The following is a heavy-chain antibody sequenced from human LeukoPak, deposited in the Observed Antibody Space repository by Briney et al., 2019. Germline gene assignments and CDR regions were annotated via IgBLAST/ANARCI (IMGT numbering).Heavy chain of an antibody. D-gene: IGHD2-2*01. J-gene: IGHJ6*03. CDR1: GGSISSGGYY. Sequence: SGTLSLTCTVSGGSISSGGYYWSWIRPHPGKGLEWLGYIYYSGSTYYNPSLKSRVTISVDTSKNQFSLKLSSVTAADTAVYYCARASGSTRPLYYMDVWGKGTTVTVSS. V-gene: IGHV4-31*03. CDR3: ARASGSTRPLYYMDV. CDR2: IYYSGST.